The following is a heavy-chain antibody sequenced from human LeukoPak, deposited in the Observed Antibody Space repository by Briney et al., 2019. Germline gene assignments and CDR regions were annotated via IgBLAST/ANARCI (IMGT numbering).Heavy chain of an antibody. J-gene: IGHJ4*02. CDR3: ARWVGEDQLLYYGFDY. CDR1: GGSISSGGYY. Sequence: SETLSLTCTVSGGSISSGGYYWSWIRQHPGKGLEWIGYIYYSGSTYYNPSLKSRVTISVDTSKNQFSLKLSSVTAADTAVYYCARWVGEDQLLYYGFDYWGQGTLVTVSS. CDR2: IYYSGST. D-gene: IGHD2-2*02. V-gene: IGHV4-31*03.